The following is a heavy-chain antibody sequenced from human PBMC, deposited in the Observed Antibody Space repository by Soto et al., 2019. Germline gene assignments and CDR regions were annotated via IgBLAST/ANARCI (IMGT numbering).Heavy chain of an antibody. CDR1: GFTFSSYG. V-gene: IGHV3-33*01. CDR2: IWYDGSNK. CDR3: ARAGYSSSSHGPWFDP. Sequence: QVQLVESGGGVVQPGRSLRLSCAASGFTFSSYGMHWVRQAPGKGLEWVAVIWYDGSNKYYADSVKGRFTISRDNXKXXLYLQMNSLRAEETAVYYCARAGYSSSSHGPWFDPWGQGTLVTVSS. J-gene: IGHJ5*02. D-gene: IGHD6-6*01.